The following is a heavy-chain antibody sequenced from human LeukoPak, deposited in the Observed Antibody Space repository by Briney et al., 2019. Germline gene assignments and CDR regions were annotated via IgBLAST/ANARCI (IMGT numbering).Heavy chain of an antibody. J-gene: IGHJ4*02. D-gene: IGHD3-3*01. CDR3: ASYDFWSGYSDY. Sequence: PSETLSLTCTVSGGSISSYYWSWIRQPPGKGLEWIGYVFYSGTTNYNPSLKGRVTISVGTSKNHFSLKLSSVTAADTAVYYCASYDFWSGYSDYWGQGTLVTVSS. CDR2: VFYSGTT. CDR1: GGSISSYY. V-gene: IGHV4-59*08.